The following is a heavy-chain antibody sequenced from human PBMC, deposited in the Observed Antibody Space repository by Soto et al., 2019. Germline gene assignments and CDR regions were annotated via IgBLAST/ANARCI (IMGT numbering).Heavy chain of an antibody. CDR1: GGSISSYY. CDR3: ARVGVPAATGGRGTYYMDV. CDR2: IYYSGST. D-gene: IGHD2-2*01. Sequence: SETLSLTCTVSGGSISSYYWSWIRQPPGKGLEWIGYIYYSGSTNYNPSLKSRVTISVDTSKNQFSLKLSSVTAADTAVYYCARVGVPAATGGRGTYYMDVWGKGTTVTVSS. J-gene: IGHJ6*03. V-gene: IGHV4-59*12.